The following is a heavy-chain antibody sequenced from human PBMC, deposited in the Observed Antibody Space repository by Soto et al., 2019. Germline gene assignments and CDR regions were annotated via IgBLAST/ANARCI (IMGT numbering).Heavy chain of an antibody. V-gene: IGHV3-30-3*01. CDR1: GFTFSSYA. J-gene: IGHJ4*02. D-gene: IGHD3-10*01. CDR2: ISYDGSNR. CDR3: ARELFPRFFGELYD. Sequence: GGSLRLSCAASGFTFSSYAMHWVRQAPGKGLEWVAVISYDGSNRYYADSVKGRFTISRDNSKNTLYLQMNSLRAEDTAVYYCARELFPRFFGELYDWGQGTLVTVSS.